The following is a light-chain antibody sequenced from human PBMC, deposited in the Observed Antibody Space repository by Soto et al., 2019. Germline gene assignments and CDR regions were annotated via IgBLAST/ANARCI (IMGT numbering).Light chain of an antibody. Sequence: EIVLTQSPATLSLSPGERATLSCRASQSIGSFLAWYQQKPGQSPRLLIYDASNRATGIPARFSGSGSGTDFTLTISSLEPEDFAVYYCQQRSNWPPLTVGGGTKVDSK. V-gene: IGKV3-11*01. J-gene: IGKJ4*01. CDR3: QQRSNWPPLT. CDR1: QSIGSF. CDR2: DAS.